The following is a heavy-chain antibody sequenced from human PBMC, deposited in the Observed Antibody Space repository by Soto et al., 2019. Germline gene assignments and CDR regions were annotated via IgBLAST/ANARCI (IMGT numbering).Heavy chain of an antibody. D-gene: IGHD6-13*01. Sequence: SVKVSCKAPGGTFSSYAISWVRQAPGQGLEWMGGIIPIFGTANYAQKFQGRVTITADESTSTAYMELRSLRSEDTVVYYCASGSSSWYVYFQHWGQGTLVTVSS. CDR1: GGTFSSYA. CDR2: IIPIFGTA. V-gene: IGHV1-69*13. J-gene: IGHJ1*01. CDR3: ASGSSSWYVYFQH.